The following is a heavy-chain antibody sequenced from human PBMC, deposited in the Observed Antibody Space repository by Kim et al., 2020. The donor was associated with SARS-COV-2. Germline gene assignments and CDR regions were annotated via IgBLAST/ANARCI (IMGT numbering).Heavy chain of an antibody. CDR2: INPNSGGT. J-gene: IGHJ4*02. Sequence: ASVKVSCKASGYTFTGYYMHWVRQAPGQGLEWMGWINPNSGGTNYAQKFQGRVTMTRDTSISTAYMELSRLRSDDTAVYYCATERGIYGSGSYGLFDYWGQGTLDTVSS. CDR1: GYTFTGYY. CDR3: ATERGIYGSGSYGLFDY. D-gene: IGHD3-10*01. V-gene: IGHV1-2*02.